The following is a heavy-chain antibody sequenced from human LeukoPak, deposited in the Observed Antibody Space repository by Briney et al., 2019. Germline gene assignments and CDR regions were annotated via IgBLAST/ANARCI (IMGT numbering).Heavy chain of an antibody. CDR3: ARGSHRGYDYDAFDI. D-gene: IGHD5-12*01. Sequence: PGGSLRLSCAASGFTVSSNYMSWVRHAPGKGLEWVSVIYSGGSTYYADSVRGRFTISRDNSKNTLYLQMNSLRAEDTAVYYCARGSHRGYDYDAFDIWGQGTMVTVSS. V-gene: IGHV3-53*01. CDR1: GFTVSSNY. CDR2: IYSGGST. J-gene: IGHJ3*02.